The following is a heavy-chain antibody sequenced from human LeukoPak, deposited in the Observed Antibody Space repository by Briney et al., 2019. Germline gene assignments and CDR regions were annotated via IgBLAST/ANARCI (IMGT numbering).Heavy chain of an antibody. Sequence: SETLSLTCAVYGGSFSGYYWSWIRQPPGKGLEWIGEINHSGSTNYNPSLKSRVTISVDTSKNQFPLKMRSVTAADTAVYYCARGRGYNSFDYWGQGTLVTVSS. D-gene: IGHD5-24*01. J-gene: IGHJ4*02. CDR2: INHSGST. CDR1: GGSFSGYY. CDR3: ARGRGYNSFDY. V-gene: IGHV4-34*01.